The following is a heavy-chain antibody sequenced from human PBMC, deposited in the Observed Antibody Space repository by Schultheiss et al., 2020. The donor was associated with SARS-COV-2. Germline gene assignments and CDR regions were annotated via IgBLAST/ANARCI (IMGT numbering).Heavy chain of an antibody. CDR3: ARDIAAFDY. D-gene: IGHD6-6*01. J-gene: IGHJ4*02. CDR1: GYSISSGYY. Sequence: SETLSLTCTVSGYSISSGYYWSWIRQPAGKGLEWIGRIYTSGSTNYNPSLKSRVTISVDTSKNQFSLKLSSVTAADTAVYYCARDIAAFDYWGQGTLVTVSS. V-gene: IGHV4-61*02. CDR2: IYTSGST.